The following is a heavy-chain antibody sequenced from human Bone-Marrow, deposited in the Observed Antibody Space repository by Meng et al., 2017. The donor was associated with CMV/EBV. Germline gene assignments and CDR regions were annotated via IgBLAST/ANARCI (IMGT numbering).Heavy chain of an antibody. Sequence: GESLKISCAASGFTFSSFDMHWVRQAPGKGLEWVAAISNDGSKKYQAESVKGRFTIFRDNSKNTLYLQMDSLRPEDTALYYCARNNYGDYCDNWGHGTLVTVSS. CDR1: GFTFSSFD. CDR3: ARNNYGDYCDN. V-gene: IGHV3-30-3*01. D-gene: IGHD4-17*01. CDR2: ISNDGSKK. J-gene: IGHJ4*01.